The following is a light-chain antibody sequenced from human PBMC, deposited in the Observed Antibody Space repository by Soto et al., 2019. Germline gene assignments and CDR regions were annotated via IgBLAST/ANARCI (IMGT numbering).Light chain of an antibody. J-gene: IGLJ3*02. Sequence: QSVLTQPASVSGSPGQSTTIPCSGRSSDLGGLNYVSWYQQHPGKVPKLIIYKVDNRPSGISDRFSASKSGNTASLTISGLQAEDEAHYYCSSYTTVPSPQWVFAGGTKVTVL. V-gene: IGLV2-14*01. CDR3: SSYTTVPSPQWV. CDR2: KVD. CDR1: SSDLGGLNY.